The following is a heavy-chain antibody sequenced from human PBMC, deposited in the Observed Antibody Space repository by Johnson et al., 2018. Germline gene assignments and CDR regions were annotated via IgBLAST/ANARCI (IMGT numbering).Heavy chain of an antibody. CDR2: ISYDGSNK. V-gene: IGHV3-30*03. D-gene: IGHD1-26*01. J-gene: IGHJ1*01. Sequence: QVQLVESGGGVVQPGRSLRLSCAASGFTFSSYGMHWVRQAPGKGLEWVAVISYDGSNKYYADSVTGRFTSSRDKSKNTLWLQMNSLRAEDTAVEYCATEGGSYGQNVSYFQHWGQGTLVTVSS. CDR1: GFTFSSYG. CDR3: ATEGGSYGQNVSYFQH.